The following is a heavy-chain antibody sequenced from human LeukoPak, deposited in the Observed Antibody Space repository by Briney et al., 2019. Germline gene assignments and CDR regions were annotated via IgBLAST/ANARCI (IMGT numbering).Heavy chain of an antibody. Sequence: EGSLRLSCAASGFTFSNYAMNWVRQAPGKGLDWVSATGGSGASTYYADSVKGRITISRDNSKNMLYLQMNSLRAEDTAVYYCARSPASGTWYFDLWGQGTPVIVSS. CDR3: ARSPASGTWYFDL. CDR2: TGGSGAST. J-gene: IGHJ4*02. D-gene: IGHD6-13*01. V-gene: IGHV3-23*01. CDR1: GFTFSNYA.